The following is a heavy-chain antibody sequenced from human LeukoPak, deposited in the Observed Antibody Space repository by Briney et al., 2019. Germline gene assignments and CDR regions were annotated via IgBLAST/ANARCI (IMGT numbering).Heavy chain of an antibody. Sequence: SVKVSCKASGGTFNNYAISWVRQAPGQGLEWMGGIIPLFRTANYAQNFQGRVTITADESTRTAYMELSSLRSEDTAVYYCARIMEYCSSTSCYYGMDVWGQGTTVTVSS. D-gene: IGHD2-2*01. V-gene: IGHV1-69*13. J-gene: IGHJ6*02. CDR3: ARIMEYCSSTSCYYGMDV. CDR1: GGTFNNYA. CDR2: IIPLFRTA.